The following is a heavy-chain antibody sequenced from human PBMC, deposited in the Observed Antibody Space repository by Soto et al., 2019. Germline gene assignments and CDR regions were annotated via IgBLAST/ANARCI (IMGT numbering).Heavy chain of an antibody. J-gene: IGHJ6*02. CDR2: IYYSGST. CDR3: ARRIDCSGGTCYSQPSYYYYAMDV. CDR1: GGSISSSSYY. V-gene: IGHV4-39*01. Sequence: SETLSLTCTVSGGSISSSSYYWGWIRQPPGKGLEWIGSIYYSGSTYYNPSLKSRVTISVDMSKNQFSLRLSSVTAADTAVYYCARRIDCSGGTCYSQPSYYYYAMDVWGQGTTVTVSS. D-gene: IGHD2-15*01.